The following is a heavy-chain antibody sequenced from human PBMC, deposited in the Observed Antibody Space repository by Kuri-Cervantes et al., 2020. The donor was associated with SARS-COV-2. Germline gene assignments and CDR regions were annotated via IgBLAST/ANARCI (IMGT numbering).Heavy chain of an antibody. V-gene: IGHV3-48*04. CDR1: GFTFSKDN. CDR2: ISTSSSTR. CDR3: AKDLVSGITIFGVVIAAAAFDI. Sequence: GGSLRLSCAASGFTFSKDNMNWVRQAPGKGLEWVSYISTSSSTRYYADSVKGRFTISRDNAKNSLYLQMNSLRAEDTAVYYCAKDLVSGITIFGVVIAAAAFDIWGQGTMVTVSS. D-gene: IGHD3-3*01. J-gene: IGHJ3*02.